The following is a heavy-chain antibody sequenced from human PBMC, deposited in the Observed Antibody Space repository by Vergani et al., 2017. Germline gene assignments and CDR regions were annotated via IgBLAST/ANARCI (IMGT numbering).Heavy chain of an antibody. D-gene: IGHD2/OR15-2a*01. Sequence: QVQLQESGPGLVKPSETLSLTCTVSGAAIKDFYWSWFRQPPGEGLEWIGYVYYTGSNTYHPSLKSRVTISVDTSNNQFSLGMTSLTAADTAIYYFARGRDLYCRSTTSCHNWFDPWGQGSLVTVSS. V-gene: IGHV4-59*01. CDR3: ARGRDLYCRSTTSCHNWFDP. J-gene: IGHJ5*02. CDR1: GAAIKDFY. CDR2: VYYTGSN.